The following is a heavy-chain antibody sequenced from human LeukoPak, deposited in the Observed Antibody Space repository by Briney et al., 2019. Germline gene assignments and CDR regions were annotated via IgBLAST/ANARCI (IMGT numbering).Heavy chain of an antibody. J-gene: IGHJ6*03. V-gene: IGHV3-74*01. D-gene: IGHD1-26*01. CDR3: AGYGGRYPYYMDV. Sequence: GGSLRLSCAAPGFTFGSNWMPGVGQAPGKGLGWFSRINSDGSSTSYADSVKGRFTISRDNAKNTLYLQMSSLRAEDTAMYYCAGYGGRYPYYMDVWGKGTTVTISS. CDR1: GFTFGSNW. CDR2: INSDGSST.